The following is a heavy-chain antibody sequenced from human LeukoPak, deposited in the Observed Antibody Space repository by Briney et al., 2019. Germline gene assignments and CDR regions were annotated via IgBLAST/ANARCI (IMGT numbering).Heavy chain of an antibody. J-gene: IGHJ4*02. CDR2: IYYSGST. V-gene: IGHV4-34*01. Sequence: PSETLSLTCAVYGGSFSGYYWSWIRQPPGKGLEWIGSIYYSGSTYYNPSLKSRVTISVDTSKNQFSLKLSSVTAADTAVYYCARDRVLRYSSSWYRGGGDFDYWGQGTLVTVSS. D-gene: IGHD6-13*01. CDR1: GGSFSGYY. CDR3: ARDRVLRYSSSWYRGGGDFDY.